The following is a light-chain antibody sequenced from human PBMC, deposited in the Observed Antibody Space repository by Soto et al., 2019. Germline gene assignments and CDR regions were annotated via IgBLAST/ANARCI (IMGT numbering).Light chain of an antibody. V-gene: IGKV1-5*03. CDR1: QSISSW. J-gene: IGKJ1*01. CDR2: KAS. Sequence: DIQMTQAPSTLSASLVDRVTITCRASQSISSWLAWYQQKPGKAPKLLIYKASSLDSGVPSRFSGSGSGTEFTLTISSLQPDDFATYYCQQYHDYWTFGQGTKVDIK. CDR3: QQYHDYWT.